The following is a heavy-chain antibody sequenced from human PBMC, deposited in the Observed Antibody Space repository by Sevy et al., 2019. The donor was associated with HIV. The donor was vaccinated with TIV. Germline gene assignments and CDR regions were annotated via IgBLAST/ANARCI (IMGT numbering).Heavy chain of an antibody. J-gene: IGHJ4*02. CDR3: ARGGKGHNYDILTGYEYYFDY. D-gene: IGHD3-9*01. CDR2: ISSSSSTI. CDR1: GFTFSSYS. Sequence: GGSLRLSCAASGFTFSSYSMNWARQAPGKGLEWVSYISSSSSTIYYADSVKGRFTISRDNAKNSLYLQMNSLRDEDTAVYYCARGGKGHNYDILTGYEYYFDYWGQGTLVTVSS. V-gene: IGHV3-48*02.